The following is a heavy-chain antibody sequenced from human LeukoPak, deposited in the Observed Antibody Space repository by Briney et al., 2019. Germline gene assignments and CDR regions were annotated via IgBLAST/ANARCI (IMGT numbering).Heavy chain of an antibody. CDR2: IYADGST. J-gene: IGHJ4*02. D-gene: IGHD3-3*01. CDR1: GFIVSDND. Sequence: GGSLGLSCAASGFIVSDNDIKWVRQAPGKGLEWVSLIYADGSTHYTDSVKGRFSISRDNSQNTVYLQMNSLRGEDTAVYFCAKRSVPGRPGYWGQGTLVTVSS. CDR3: AKRSVPGRPGY. V-gene: IGHV3-66*04.